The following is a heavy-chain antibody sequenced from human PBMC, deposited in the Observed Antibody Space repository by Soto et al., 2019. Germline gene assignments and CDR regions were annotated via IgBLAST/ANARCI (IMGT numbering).Heavy chain of an antibody. Sequence: SETLSLTCTVSGGPISSYYWSWIRQPPGKGLEWIGYIYYSGSTNYNPSLKSRVTISVDTSKNQFSLKLSSVTAADAAVYYCARGGGPHYYDSSGYYRPFDYWGQGTLVTVSS. CDR2: IYYSGST. CDR3: ARGGGPHYYDSSGYYRPFDY. V-gene: IGHV4-59*01. CDR1: GGPISSYY. J-gene: IGHJ4*02. D-gene: IGHD3-22*01.